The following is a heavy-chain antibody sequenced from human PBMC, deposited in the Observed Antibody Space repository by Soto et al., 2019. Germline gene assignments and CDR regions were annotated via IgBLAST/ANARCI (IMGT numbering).Heavy chain of an antibody. D-gene: IGHD3-3*01. CDR1: GGSISSYY. CDR3: ARTFLLEWSSIYYFDY. J-gene: IGHJ4*02. Sequence: QVQLQESGPGLVKPSETLSLTCTVSGGSISSYYWSWIRQPPGKGLEWIGYIYYSGSTNYNPSLKSRVTLSVDTSKNQFSLKLSSVTDADTAVYYCARTFLLEWSSIYYFDYWGQGTLVTVSS. CDR2: IYYSGST. V-gene: IGHV4-59*01.